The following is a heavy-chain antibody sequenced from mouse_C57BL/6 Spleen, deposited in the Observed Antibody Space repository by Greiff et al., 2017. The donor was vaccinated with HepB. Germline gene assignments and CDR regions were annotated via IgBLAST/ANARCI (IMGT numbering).Heavy chain of an antibody. Sequence: EVKLMESGGGLVKPGGSLKLSCAASGFTFSDYGMHWVRQAPEKGLEWVAYISSGSSTIYYADTVKGRFTISRDNAKNTLFLQMTSLRSEDTAMYYCARWGVEGFSLFIYAMDYWGQGTSVTVSS. CDR1: GFTFSDYG. J-gene: IGHJ4*01. CDR2: ISSGSSTI. D-gene: IGHD1-1*01. V-gene: IGHV5-17*01. CDR3: ARWGVEGFSLFIYAMDY.